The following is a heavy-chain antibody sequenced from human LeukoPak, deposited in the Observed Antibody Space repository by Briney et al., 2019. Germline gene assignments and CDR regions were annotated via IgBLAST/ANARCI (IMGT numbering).Heavy chain of an antibody. J-gene: IGHJ2*01. CDR1: GGSISSYY. V-gene: IGHV4-4*07. CDR3: ARGAVAGRLGYFDL. Sequence: SETLSLTCAVSGGSISSYYWSWIRQPAGKGLEWIGRIYTSGSTNYNPSLKSRVTMSVDTSKNQFSLKLSSVTAADTAVYYCARGAVAGRLGYFDLWGRGTLVTVSS. D-gene: IGHD6-19*01. CDR2: IYTSGST.